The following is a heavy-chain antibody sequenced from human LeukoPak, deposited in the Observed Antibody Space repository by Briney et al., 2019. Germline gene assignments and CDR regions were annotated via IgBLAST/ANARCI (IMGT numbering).Heavy chain of an antibody. CDR2: ISWNSGSI. V-gene: IGHV3-9*01. D-gene: IGHD3-10*01. CDR3: AKPLSMVRGVIIPEYYFDY. CDR1: GFTFDDYA. Sequence: GGSLRLSCAASGFTFDDYAMHWVRQAPGKGLEWVSGISWNSGSIGYADSVKGRFTISRDNAKNSLYLQINSLRAEDTALYYCAKPLSMVRGVIIPEYYFDYWGQGTLVTVSS. J-gene: IGHJ4*02.